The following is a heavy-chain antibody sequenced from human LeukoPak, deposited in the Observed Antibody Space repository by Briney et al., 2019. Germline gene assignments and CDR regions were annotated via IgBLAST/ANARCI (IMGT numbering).Heavy chain of an antibody. CDR3: AKDISPGYSYGYSAFDI. CDR1: GYTFTSYG. D-gene: IGHD5-18*01. CDR2: ISAYNGNT. Sequence: ASVKVSCKASGYTFTSYGISWVRQAPGQGLEWMGWISAYNGNTNYAQKLQGRVTMTTDTSTSTAYMELRSLRAEDTALYYCAKDISPGYSYGYSAFDIWGQGTMVTVSS. J-gene: IGHJ3*02. V-gene: IGHV1-18*01.